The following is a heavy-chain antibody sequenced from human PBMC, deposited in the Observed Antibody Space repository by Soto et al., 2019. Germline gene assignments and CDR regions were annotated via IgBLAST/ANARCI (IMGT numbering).Heavy chain of an antibody. V-gene: IGHV4-39*02. D-gene: IGHD2-15*01. CDR3: GRATQAATPHSDFDV. Sequence: SETLSLTCTVSGTSIKNSNYFWGWIRQSPGKGLEFVGSVYSTGGTYYNPSLKNRLTVSVHTSQNQFSLTLKSVTAADSAVYYCGRATQAATPHSDFDVWRQGTLVTVSS. J-gene: IGHJ4*02. CDR2: VYSTGGT. CDR1: GTSIKNSNYF.